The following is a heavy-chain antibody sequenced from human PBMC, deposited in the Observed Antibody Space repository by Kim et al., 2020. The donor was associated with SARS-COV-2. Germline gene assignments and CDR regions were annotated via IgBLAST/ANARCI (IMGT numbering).Heavy chain of an antibody. CDR3: ANQLLYYYYGMDV. Sequence: YAESWKGRFTITRDTSKNTLYLQMNSLRAEETAVYYCANQLLYYYYGMDVWGQGTTVTVSS. D-gene: IGHD2-2*01. V-gene: IGHV3-30-3*02. J-gene: IGHJ6*02.